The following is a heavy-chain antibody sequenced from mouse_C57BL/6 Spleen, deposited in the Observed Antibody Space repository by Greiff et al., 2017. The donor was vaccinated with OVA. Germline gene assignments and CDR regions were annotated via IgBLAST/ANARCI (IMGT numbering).Heavy chain of an antibody. Sequence: EVQLQESGGGLVKPGGSLKLSCAASGFTFSDYGMHWVRQAPEKGLEWVAYISSGSSTIYYADTVKGRFTISRDNAKNTLFLQMTSLRSEDTAMYYCARGDGYLYYYAMDYWGQGTSVTVSS. CDR3: ARGDGYLYYYAMDY. J-gene: IGHJ4*01. CDR2: ISSGSSTI. V-gene: IGHV5-17*01. D-gene: IGHD2-3*01. CDR1: GFTFSDYG.